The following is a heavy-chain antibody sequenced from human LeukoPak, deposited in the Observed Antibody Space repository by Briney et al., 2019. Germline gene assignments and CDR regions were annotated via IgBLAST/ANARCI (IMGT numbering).Heavy chain of an antibody. V-gene: IGHV4-59*01. Sequence: SETLSLTCTVSGGSISSYYWSWIRQPPGKGLEWIGYIYYSGSTNYNPSLKSRVTISVDTSKNQFSLKLSSVTAADTAVYYCARGYGDYGISWFDPWGQGTLVTVSS. CDR3: ARGYGDYGISWFDP. D-gene: IGHD4-17*01. CDR1: GGSISSYY. CDR2: IYYSGST. J-gene: IGHJ5*02.